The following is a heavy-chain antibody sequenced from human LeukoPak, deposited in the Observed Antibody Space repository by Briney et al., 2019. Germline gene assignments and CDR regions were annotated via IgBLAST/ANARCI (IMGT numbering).Heavy chain of an antibody. CDR3: ARSSIRGIDY. CDR2: INHSGST. D-gene: IGHD2-2*02. J-gene: IGHJ4*02. V-gene: IGHV4-34*01. CDR1: GGSFSGYY. Sequence: SETLSLTCAVYGGSFSGYYWSWIRQPPGKGLEWIGEINHSGSTNYNPSLKSRVTISVDTSKNQFSLELSSVTAADTAVYYCARSSIRGIDYWGQGTLVTVSS.